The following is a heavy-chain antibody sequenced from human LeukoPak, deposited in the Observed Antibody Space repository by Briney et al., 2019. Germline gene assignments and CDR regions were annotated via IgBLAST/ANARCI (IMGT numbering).Heavy chain of an antibody. CDR2: ISSSGSTI. J-gene: IGHJ5*02. D-gene: IGHD1-14*01. V-gene: IGHV3-11*01. CDR3: ARDNRVPRPRFDP. Sequence: GGSLRLSCAASGFTFSDYYMSWIRQAPGKGLEWVSYISSSGSTIYYADSVKGRFTISRDNAKNSLYLQMNSLRAEDTAVYYCARDNRVPRPRFDPWGQGTLVTVSS. CDR1: GFTFSDYY.